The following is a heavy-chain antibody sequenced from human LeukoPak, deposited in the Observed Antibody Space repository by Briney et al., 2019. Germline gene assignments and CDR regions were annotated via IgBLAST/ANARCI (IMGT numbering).Heavy chain of an antibody. CDR2: INHSGST. Sequence: SETLSLTCAVYCGSFSGYYWIWIRQPPGKGLEWMGEINHSGSTNYNPSLKSRVTISVDTSKNQFSLKLSSVTAADTAVYYCARGARRGYSGYVHYFDYWGQGTLVTVSS. CDR3: ARGARRGYSGYVHYFDY. CDR1: CGSFSGYY. J-gene: IGHJ4*02. V-gene: IGHV4-34*01. D-gene: IGHD5-12*01.